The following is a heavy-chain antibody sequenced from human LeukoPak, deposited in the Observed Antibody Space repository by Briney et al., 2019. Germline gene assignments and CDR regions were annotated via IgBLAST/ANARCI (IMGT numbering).Heavy chain of an antibody. CDR2: ISWNSGSI. J-gene: IGHJ4*02. D-gene: IGHD3-10*01. V-gene: IGHV3-9*01. CDR3: AKDEGLYYYGSGSYPDY. Sequence: GGSLRLSCAASGFTFDDYAMHWVRQAPGKGLEWVSGISWNSGSIGYADSVKGRFTISRDNAKNSLYLQMNSLRAEDTALYYCAKDEGLYYYGSGSYPDYWGQGTLVTVSS. CDR1: GFTFDDYA.